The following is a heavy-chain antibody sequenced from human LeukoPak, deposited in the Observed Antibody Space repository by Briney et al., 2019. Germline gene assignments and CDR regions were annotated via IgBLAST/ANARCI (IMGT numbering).Heavy chain of an antibody. Sequence: GGSLRLSCGTSGFTVSSNYMSWVRQAPGKGLEWVSLINSAGSYYADSVKGRFTISGDTSKNTLYLQMNSLRAEDTAVYYCARDGGAGSYYFDYWGQGTLVTVSS. CDR2: INSAGS. V-gene: IGHV3-66*01. J-gene: IGHJ4*02. D-gene: IGHD6-19*01. CDR1: GFTVSSNY. CDR3: ARDGGAGSYYFDY.